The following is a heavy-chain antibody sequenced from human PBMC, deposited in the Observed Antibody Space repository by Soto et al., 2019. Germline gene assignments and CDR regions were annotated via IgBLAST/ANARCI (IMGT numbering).Heavy chain of an antibody. CDR2: ISWNSGTI. D-gene: IGHD2-21*02. CDR1: GFSFDDYA. CDR3: AKSTCGTASGMGV. V-gene: IGHV3-9*01. Sequence: EVQVVESGGGLVQPGRSLRLSCAASGFSFDDYAMHWVRQAPGKGLEWVSGISWNSGTIGYADSVKGRFTISRDNAKNSLYLQMNSLGAEDTALYYCAKSTCGTASGMGVWGQGTTVTVSS. J-gene: IGHJ6*02.